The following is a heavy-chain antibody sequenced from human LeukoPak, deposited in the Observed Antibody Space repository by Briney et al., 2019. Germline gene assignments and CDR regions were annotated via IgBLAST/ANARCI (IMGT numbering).Heavy chain of an antibody. CDR1: GGSFSGYY. V-gene: IGHV4-34*01. Sequence: PSETLSLTCAVYGGSFSGYYWSWIRQPPGKGLEWIGEINHSGSTNYNPSLKSRVTISVDTSKNQFSLKLGSVTAADTAVYYCARGRSGSYRYYYYYMDVWGKGTTVTVSS. D-gene: IGHD3-10*01. CDR3: ARGRSGSYRYYYYYMDV. J-gene: IGHJ6*03. CDR2: INHSGST.